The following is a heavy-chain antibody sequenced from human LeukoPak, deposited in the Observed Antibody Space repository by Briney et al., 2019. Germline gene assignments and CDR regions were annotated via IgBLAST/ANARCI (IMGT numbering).Heavy chain of an antibody. CDR1: GFTFSSYA. CDR2: ISYDGSNK. CDR3: ARDSARWHYMDV. J-gene: IGHJ6*03. V-gene: IGHV3-30*01. Sequence: GRSLRLSCAASGFTFSSYAMHWVRQAPGKGLEWVAVISYDGSNKYYADSVKGRFTISRDNSKNTLYLQMNSLRAEDTAVYYCARDSARWHYMDVWGRGTTVTVSS. D-gene: IGHD6-6*01.